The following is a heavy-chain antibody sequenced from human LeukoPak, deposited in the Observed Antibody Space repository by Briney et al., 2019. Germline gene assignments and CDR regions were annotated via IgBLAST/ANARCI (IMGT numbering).Heavy chain of an antibody. Sequence: GSSVRVSCKASGGTFSSYAISWVRQAPGQGLEWMGGIIPIFGTANYAQKFQGRVTITTYTATSTAYMELRSLRSADTAVYYCARDHVLRFLEWLIRTPEPFDYWGQGTLVTVSS. J-gene: IGHJ4*02. CDR3: ARDHVLRFLEWLIRTPEPFDY. CDR2: IIPIFGTA. CDR1: GGTFSSYA. V-gene: IGHV1-69*05. D-gene: IGHD3-3*01.